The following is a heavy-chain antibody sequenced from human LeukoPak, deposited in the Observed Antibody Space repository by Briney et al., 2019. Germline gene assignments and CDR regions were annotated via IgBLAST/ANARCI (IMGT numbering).Heavy chain of an antibody. D-gene: IGHD6-6*01. CDR1: GFAFGSEA. CDR2: ISPGGGTT. Sequence: PGGSLRLSCAVSGFAFGSEAMSWVRQSPARGLEWVASISPGGGTTYYADYVKGRFTISRDNSKNTLYLQMNSLRAEDTAVYYCARDSSSYYFDYWGQGTLVTVSS. V-gene: IGHV3-23*01. CDR3: ARDSSSYYFDY. J-gene: IGHJ4*02.